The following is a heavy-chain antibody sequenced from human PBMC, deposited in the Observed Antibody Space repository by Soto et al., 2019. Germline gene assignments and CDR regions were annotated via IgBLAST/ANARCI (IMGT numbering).Heavy chain of an antibody. Sequence: PGGSLRLSCAASGFTFSSYGMHWVRQAPGKGLEWVAVISYDGSNKYYADSVKGRFTISRDNSKNTLYLQMNSLRAEDTAVYYCAKTYYYDSSGYEFYYYYGMDVWGQGTTVTVS. D-gene: IGHD3-22*01. CDR2: ISYDGSNK. V-gene: IGHV3-30*18. CDR3: AKTYYYDSSGYEFYYYYGMDV. CDR1: GFTFSSYG. J-gene: IGHJ6*02.